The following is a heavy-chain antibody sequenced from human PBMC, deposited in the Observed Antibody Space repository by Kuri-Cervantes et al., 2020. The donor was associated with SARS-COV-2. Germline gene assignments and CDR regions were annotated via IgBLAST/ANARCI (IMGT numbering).Heavy chain of an antibody. Sequence: GESLKIPCAASGFTFSSYAMHWVRQAPGKGLEWVAVISYDGSNKYYADSVKGRFTISRDNSKNTLYLQMNSLRAEDTAVYYCARGMGGYDAFDIWGQGKMVHVSS. CDR2: ISYDGSNK. V-gene: IGHV3-30*07. J-gene: IGHJ3*02. CDR3: ARGMGGYDAFDI. D-gene: IGHD5-12*01. CDR1: GFTFSSYA.